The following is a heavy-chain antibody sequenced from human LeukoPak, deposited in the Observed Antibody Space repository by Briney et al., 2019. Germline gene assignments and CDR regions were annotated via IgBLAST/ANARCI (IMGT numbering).Heavy chain of an antibody. D-gene: IGHD2-2*01. Sequence: SETLSLTCAVYGGSFSSYYWSWISQPPGKGLEWIGEITHSGSTNYNPSLKSRVTISVDTSKNQFSLKLSSVTAADTAVYYCARGRVRSSTSCYAYWGQGTLVTVSS. J-gene: IGHJ4*02. CDR3: ARGRVRSSTSCYAY. V-gene: IGHV4-34*01. CDR1: GGSFSSYY. CDR2: ITHSGST.